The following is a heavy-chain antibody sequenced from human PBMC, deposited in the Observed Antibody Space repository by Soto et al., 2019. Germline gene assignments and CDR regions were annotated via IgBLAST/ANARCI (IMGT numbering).Heavy chain of an antibody. D-gene: IGHD2-15*01. J-gene: IGHJ6*02. CDR1: GFTFSSYG. V-gene: IGHV3-33*01. CDR3: ARAYSGRLPRRADYYYAMDV. CDR2: IWYDGSNK. Sequence: GGSLRLSCAASGFTFSSYGMHWVRQAPGKGLEWVAVIWYDGSNKYYADSVKGRFTISRDNSKNSLYLQMNNLRAGDTAVYYCARAYSGRLPRRADYYYAMDVWGQGTTVTVSS.